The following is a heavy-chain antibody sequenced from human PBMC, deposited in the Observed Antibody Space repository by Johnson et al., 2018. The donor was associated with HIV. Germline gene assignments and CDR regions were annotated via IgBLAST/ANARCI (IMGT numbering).Heavy chain of an antibody. J-gene: IGHJ3*02. CDR3: ARESRQPADAFDI. Sequence: VQLVESGGGLVQPGGSLRLSCVASELTSSNYAISWVRQAPGQGLEWVSVIYSGGSTYYADSVKGRFTISRDNSKNTLYLQMNSLRAEDTAVYYCARESRQPADAFDIWGQGTMVTVSS. CDR1: ELTSSNYA. CDR2: IYSGGST. D-gene: IGHD2-2*01. V-gene: IGHV3-66*01.